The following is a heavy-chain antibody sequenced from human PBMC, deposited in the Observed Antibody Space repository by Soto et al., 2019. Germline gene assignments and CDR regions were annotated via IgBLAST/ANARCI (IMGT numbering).Heavy chain of an antibody. D-gene: IGHD3-9*01. CDR1: GFTFSSYD. V-gene: IGHV3-30-3*01. CDR3: ARDRYDILTGYPRTYGMDV. J-gene: IGHJ6*02. Sequence: QVQLVESGGGVVQPGRSLRLSCAASGFTFSSYDMNWVRQAPGKGLEGVAVISYDGSKKYYVDSVKGRFTISRDNSKNTLYVEMNSLRAEDTAVYYCARDRYDILTGYPRTYGMDVWGQGTTVTVSS. CDR2: ISYDGSKK.